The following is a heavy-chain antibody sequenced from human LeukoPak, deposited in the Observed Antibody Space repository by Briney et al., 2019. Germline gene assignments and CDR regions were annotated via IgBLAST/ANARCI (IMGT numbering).Heavy chain of an antibody. CDR2: IIPIFGTA. V-gene: IGHV1-69*05. D-gene: IGHD3-3*01. J-gene: IGHJ6*03. Sequence: VASVKVSCKASGGTFTSYAISWVRQAPGQGLEWMGRIIPIFGTANYAQKFQGRVTITTDESTSTAYMELRSLRSEDTAVYYCASGREWDYMDVWGKGTTVTVSS. CDR1: GGTFTSYA. CDR3: ASGREWDYMDV.